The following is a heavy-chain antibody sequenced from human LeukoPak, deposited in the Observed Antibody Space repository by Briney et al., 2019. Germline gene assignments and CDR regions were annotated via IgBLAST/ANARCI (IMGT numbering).Heavy chain of an antibody. CDR3: ARLFFPYWYFDL. CDR2: IYYSGST. Sequence: SETLSLTCAVSGGSISSSCYYWGWLRQPPGQGLVWLGSIYYSGSTYYNPSLKRRVIISVHTTKKQLSLKLNSVTAADTALYYCARLFFPYWYFDLWGRGTLVPVSA. CDR1: GGSISSSCYY. D-gene: IGHD3-3*01. J-gene: IGHJ2*01. V-gene: IGHV4-39*01.